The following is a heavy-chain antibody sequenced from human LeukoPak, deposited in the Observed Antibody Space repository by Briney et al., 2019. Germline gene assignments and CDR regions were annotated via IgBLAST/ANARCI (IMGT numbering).Heavy chain of an antibody. Sequence: ASVKVSCKASGYTFTSYYVHWVRQAPGQGLEWMGIINPSGGSTSYGQRFQGRVTMNRDTSTNILYMELSSLRSEDTAVYYCARGTGYFETGMVKYKYYGMDVWGQGTTVTVSS. CDR3: ARGTGYFETGMVKYKYYGMDV. CDR2: INPSGGST. J-gene: IGHJ6*02. V-gene: IGHV1-46*01. D-gene: IGHD5-18*01. CDR1: GYTFTSYY.